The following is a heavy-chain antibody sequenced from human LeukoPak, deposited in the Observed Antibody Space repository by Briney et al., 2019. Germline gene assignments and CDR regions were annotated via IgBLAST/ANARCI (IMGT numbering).Heavy chain of an antibody. CDR3: AKDHFDYGDYVYYYYGMDV. CDR1: GFTFSSYA. Sequence: GGSLRLSCAASGFTFSSYAMHWVRQAPGKGLEWVAVISYDGSNKYYADSVKGRFTISRDNSKNTLYLQMNSLRAEDTAVYYCAKDHFDYGDYVYYYYGMDVWGQGTTVTVSS. J-gene: IGHJ6*02. V-gene: IGHV3-30-3*01. CDR2: ISYDGSNK. D-gene: IGHD4-17*01.